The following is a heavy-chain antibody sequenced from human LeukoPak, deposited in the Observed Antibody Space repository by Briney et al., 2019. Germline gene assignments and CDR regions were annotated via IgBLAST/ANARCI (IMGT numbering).Heavy chain of an antibody. CDR2: ISGSDSKT. J-gene: IGHJ4*02. CDR1: GFIFSSYA. V-gene: IGHV3-23*01. CDR3: AKDAANYPFFFDY. D-gene: IGHD4/OR15-4a*01. Sequence: GGSLRLSCAASGFIFSSYAMTWVRQAPGKRLEWVSSISGSDSKTYYADSLKGRFTISRDNAKNTVYLQMNSLRAEDTAIYYCAKDAANYPFFFDYWGQGTPVTVSS.